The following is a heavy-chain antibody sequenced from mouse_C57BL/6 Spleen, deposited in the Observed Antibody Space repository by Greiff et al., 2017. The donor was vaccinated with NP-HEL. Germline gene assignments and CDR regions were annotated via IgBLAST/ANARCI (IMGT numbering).Heavy chain of an antibody. Sequence: VQLQQSGPGLVQPSQSLSITCTVSGFSLTSYGVHWVRQSPGKGLEWLGVIWSGGSTDYNVAFISRLSISKDNSKSQVFFKMNSLQADDTAIYYCARKNWDYAMDYWGQGTSVTVSS. V-gene: IGHV2-2*01. J-gene: IGHJ4*01. CDR3: ARKNWDYAMDY. D-gene: IGHD4-1*01. CDR2: IWSGGST. CDR1: GFSLTSYG.